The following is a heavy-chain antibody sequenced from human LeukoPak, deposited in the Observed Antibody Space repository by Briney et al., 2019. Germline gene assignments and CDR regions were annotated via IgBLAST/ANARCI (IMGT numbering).Heavy chain of an antibody. V-gene: IGHV1-2*02. CDR1: GYTFSGDY. CDR2: INPNSGGT. D-gene: IGHD4-11*01. J-gene: IGHJ4*02. CDR3: ARDLTTPVDY. Sequence: VASVKVSCKASGYTFSGDYMHWVRQAPGQGLEWMGWINPNSGGTNYAQKFQGRVTMTRDTSISTAYMELSRLRSDDTAVYYCARDLTTPVDYWGQGTLVTVSS.